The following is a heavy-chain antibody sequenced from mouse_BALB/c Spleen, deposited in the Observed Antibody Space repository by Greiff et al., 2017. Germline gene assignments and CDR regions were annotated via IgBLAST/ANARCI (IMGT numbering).Heavy chain of an antibody. CDR1: GDSITSGY. J-gene: IGHJ2*01. D-gene: IGHD2-3*01. V-gene: IGHV3-8*02. CDR3: ARFDGYYVGKVFDY. CDR2: ISYSGST. Sequence: EVQRVESGPSLVKPSQTLSLTCSVTGDSITSGYWNWIRKFPGNKLEYMGYISYSGSTYYNPSLKSRISITRDTSKNQYYLQLNSVTTEDTATYYCARFDGYYVGKVFDYWGQGTTLTVSS.